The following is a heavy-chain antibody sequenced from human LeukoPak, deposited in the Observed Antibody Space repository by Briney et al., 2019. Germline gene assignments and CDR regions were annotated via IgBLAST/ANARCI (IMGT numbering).Heavy chain of an antibody. CDR3: ARARNWNPFDY. J-gene: IGHJ4*02. V-gene: IGHV4-30-4*08. Sequence: SGTLSLTCTVSGGSISSGDYYWNWFRQPPGKGLEWIGYIYYSGSTYCNPSLKSRVTVSVDTSKNQFSLKLSSVTAADTAVYYCARARNWNPFDYWGQGTLVTVSS. CDR1: GGSISSGDYY. D-gene: IGHD1-1*01. CDR2: IYYSGST.